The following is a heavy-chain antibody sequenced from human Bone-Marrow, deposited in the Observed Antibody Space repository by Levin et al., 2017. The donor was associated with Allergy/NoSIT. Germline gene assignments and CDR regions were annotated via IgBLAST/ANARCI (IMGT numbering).Heavy chain of an antibody. CDR3: ARGGYCSSTICYRQNAFDI. D-gene: IGHD2-2*02. Sequence: QAGGSLRLSCAASGLTFSSYEMNWVRQAPGKGLEWVSYINPFGSTTYYADSVKGRFTISRDNAENSLYLQMDNLRAEDTAVYYCARGGYCSSTICYRQNAFDIWGQGTVVTVSS. J-gene: IGHJ3*02. CDR2: INPFGSTT. CDR1: GLTFSSYE. V-gene: IGHV3-48*03.